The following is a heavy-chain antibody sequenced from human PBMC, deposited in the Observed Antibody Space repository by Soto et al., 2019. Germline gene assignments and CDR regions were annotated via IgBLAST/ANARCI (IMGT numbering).Heavy chain of an antibody. Sequence: SETLSLTCTVSGGSISSYYWSWIRQPPGKGLEWIGYIYYSGSTNYNPSLKSRVTISVDTSKNQFSLKLSSVTAADTAVYYCARGIRKAYYYYYSMDVWGQGTTVTVSS. CDR1: GGSISSYY. CDR3: ARGIRKAYYYYYSMDV. CDR2: IYYSGST. J-gene: IGHJ6*02. V-gene: IGHV4-59*01.